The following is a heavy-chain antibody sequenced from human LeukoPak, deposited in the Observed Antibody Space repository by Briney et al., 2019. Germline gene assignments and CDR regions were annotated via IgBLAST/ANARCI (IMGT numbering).Heavy chain of an antibody. Sequence: GGSLRLSCAASGFTFSDYYMSWIRQAPGKGLEWVSAISGSGGSTYYADSVKGRFTISRDNSKNTLYLQMNSLRAEDTAVYYCAKSSRREWELLLRWFDPWGQGTLVTVSS. D-gene: IGHD1-26*01. J-gene: IGHJ5*02. CDR2: ISGSGGST. V-gene: IGHV3-23*01. CDR3: AKSSRREWELLLRWFDP. CDR1: GFTFSDYY.